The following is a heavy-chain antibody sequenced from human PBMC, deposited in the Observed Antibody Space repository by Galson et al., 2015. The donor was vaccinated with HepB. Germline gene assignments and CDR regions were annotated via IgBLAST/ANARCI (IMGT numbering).Heavy chain of an antibody. J-gene: IGHJ4*02. CDR1: GYTLTELF. V-gene: IGHV1-24*01. CDR3: ATVGFELGVVVAPTAGHYFEY. Sequence: SVKVSCKVSGYTLTELFMHWVRQAPGIGLEWMGGFDPEDGETIYAQKFQGRVTMTEDTSSDTAYMELSSLRSEDTAVYYCATVGFELGVVVAPTAGHYFEYWGQGTLVSVSS. CDR2: FDPEDGET. D-gene: IGHD2-2*01.